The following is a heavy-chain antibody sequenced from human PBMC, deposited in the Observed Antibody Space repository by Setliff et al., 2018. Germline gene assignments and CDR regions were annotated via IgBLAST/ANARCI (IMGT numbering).Heavy chain of an antibody. CDR1: GGTFSSYA. D-gene: IGHD1-26*01. CDR2: IIPIFGTA. CDR3: ARGRGSYYYYMDV. J-gene: IGHJ6*03. V-gene: IGHV1-69*05. Sequence: SVKVSCKASGGTFSSYAISWVRQAPGQGLEWMGGIIPIFGTANYAQKFQGRVTMTRNTSISTAYMELSSLRSEDTAVYYCARGRGSYYYYMDVWGKGTTVTVSS.